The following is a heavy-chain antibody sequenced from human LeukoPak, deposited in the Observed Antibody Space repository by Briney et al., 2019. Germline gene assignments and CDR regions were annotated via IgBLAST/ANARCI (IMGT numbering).Heavy chain of an antibody. J-gene: IGHJ4*02. V-gene: IGHV4-61*02. CDR2: IHTTDRP. D-gene: IGHD3-10*01. CDR1: GDSVSSPTYY. Sequence: PSETLSLTCTVFGDSVSSPTYYWNWIRQSAGKGLEWIGRIHTTDRPNYNPSLRSRVSISSDTSKNQFSLRLTSLTAADTAMYYCARGLYGSGTDFDNWGQGTLVTVSS. CDR3: ARGLYGSGTDFDN.